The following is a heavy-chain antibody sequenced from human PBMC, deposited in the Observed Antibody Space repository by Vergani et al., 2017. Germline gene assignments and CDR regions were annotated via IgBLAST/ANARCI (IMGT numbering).Heavy chain of an antibody. V-gene: IGHV3-30*02. CDR1: GFIFSSYG. J-gene: IGHJ4*02. CDR3: AREESPFSWSYREGGIFYC. CDR2: NRYDGSRR. Sequence: QVQLVEWGGGVVQPGGSLRLSCTASGFIFSSYGMHWVRQAPGKGLEWVACNRYDGSRRDYGESVKGRFTISRDNSKKMLYLQMNSLTAEDTAVYYCAREESPFSWSYREGGIFYCGRRGTLVTVSA. D-gene: IGHD1-26*01.